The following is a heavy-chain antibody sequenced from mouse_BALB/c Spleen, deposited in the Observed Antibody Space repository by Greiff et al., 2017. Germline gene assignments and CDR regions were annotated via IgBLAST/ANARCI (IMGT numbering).Heavy chain of an antibody. Sequence: DVMLVESGGGLVQPGGSMKLSCAASGFTFSDAWMDWVRQSPEKGLEWVAAIRSKANNHATYYAESVKGRFTISRYDSKSSVYLQMNSLRAEDTCIYCYTRGYGFYYFDYWGQGTTLTVSS. CDR2: IRSKANNHAT. V-gene: IGHV6-6*01. CDR3: TRGYGFYYFDY. D-gene: IGHD1-2*01. J-gene: IGHJ2*01. CDR1: GFTFSDAW.